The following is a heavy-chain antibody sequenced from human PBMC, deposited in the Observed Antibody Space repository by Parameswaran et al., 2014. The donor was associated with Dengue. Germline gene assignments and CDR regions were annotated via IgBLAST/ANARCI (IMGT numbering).Heavy chain of an antibody. CDR2: ISSSSSYI. D-gene: IGHD3-10*01. J-gene: IGHJ6*02. Sequence: VRQMPGKGLEWVSSISSSSSYIYYADSVKGRFTISRDNAKNSLYLQMNSLRAEDTAVYYCARGQNYYGSGSYYKSYYYGMDVWGQGTTVTVSS. CDR3: ARGQNYYGSGSYYKSYYYGMDV. V-gene: IGHV3-21*01.